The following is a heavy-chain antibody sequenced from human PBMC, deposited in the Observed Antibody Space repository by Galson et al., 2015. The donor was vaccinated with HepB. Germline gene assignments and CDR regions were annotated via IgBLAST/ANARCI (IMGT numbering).Heavy chain of an antibody. CDR3: ARGRYDSSGYYSGYDYSNGMDV. J-gene: IGHJ6*02. V-gene: IGHV3-13*04. CDR1: GFTFRNYG. D-gene: IGHD3-22*01. CDR2: IGTAGDT. Sequence: SLRLSCAASGFTFRNYGIHWVRQGTGKGLEWVSAIGTAGDTHYSDSVKGRFTISREDAQNSLYLQMNSLRAGDTAVYYCARGRYDSSGYYSGYDYSNGMDVWGQGTTVTVSS.